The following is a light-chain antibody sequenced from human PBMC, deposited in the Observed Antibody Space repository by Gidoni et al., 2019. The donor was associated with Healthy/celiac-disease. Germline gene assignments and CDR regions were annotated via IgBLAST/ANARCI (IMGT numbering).Light chain of an antibody. Sequence: AIRMTQSPSSFSASTGDRVTITCRASQGISSYLAWYQQKPGKAPKLLIYAASTLQSGVPSRVSGSGSGTDFTLTISCLQSEDFATYYWQQYYSYPLTVGGGTKVEIK. CDR2: AAS. J-gene: IGKJ4*01. CDR1: QGISSY. V-gene: IGKV1-8*01. CDR3: QQYYSYPLT.